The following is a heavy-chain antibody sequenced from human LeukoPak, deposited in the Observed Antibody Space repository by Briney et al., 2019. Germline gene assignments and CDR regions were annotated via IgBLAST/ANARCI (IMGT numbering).Heavy chain of an antibody. V-gene: IGHV3-7*01. CDR1: RFTFSSYW. Sequence: PGGSLRLSCAASRFTFSSYWMSWVRQAPGKGLEWVANIKHDGSETYYVDSVKGRFTISRDNAKNSLYLQMNSLRAEDTAVYYCARELNLNYYDSSGYYPPDYWGQGTLVTVSS. CDR3: ARELNLNYYDSSGYYPPDY. CDR2: IKHDGSET. J-gene: IGHJ4*02. D-gene: IGHD3-22*01.